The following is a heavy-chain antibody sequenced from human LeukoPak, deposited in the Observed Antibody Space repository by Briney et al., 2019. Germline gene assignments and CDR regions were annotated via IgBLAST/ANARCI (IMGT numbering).Heavy chain of an antibody. Sequence: PSETLSLTCTVSGGSISSYYWSWIRQPPGKGLEWIGYVYYSGSTHYNPSLKSRVTISVDTSKSQFSLKLSSVTAADTAVYYCARKSGSYFFWGQGTLVTVSS. D-gene: IGHD1-26*01. J-gene: IGHJ4*02. V-gene: IGHV4-59*01. CDR1: GGSISSYY. CDR3: ARKSGSYFF. CDR2: VYYSGST.